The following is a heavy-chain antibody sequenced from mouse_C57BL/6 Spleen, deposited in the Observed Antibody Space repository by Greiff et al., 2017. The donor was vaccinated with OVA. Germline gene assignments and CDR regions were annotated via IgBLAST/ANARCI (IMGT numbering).Heavy chain of an antibody. V-gene: IGHV1-69*01. CDR2: IDPSDSYT. CDR1: GYTFTSYW. CDR3: ARRLASGAMDY. D-gene: IGHD3-1*01. J-gene: IGHJ4*01. Sequence: QVQLQQPGAELVMPGASVKLSCKASGYTFTSYWMHWVKQRPGQGLEWIGEIDPSDSYTNYNQKFKGKSTLTVDKSSSTAYMQLSSLTSEDSAVYYCARRLASGAMDYWGQGTSVTVSS.